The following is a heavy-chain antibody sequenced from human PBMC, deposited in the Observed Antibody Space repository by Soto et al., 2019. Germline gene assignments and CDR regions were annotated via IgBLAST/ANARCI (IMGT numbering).Heavy chain of an antibody. CDR3: ARGDYYGSGKTSDY. D-gene: IGHD3-10*01. J-gene: IGHJ4*02. CDR1: GGSISSYY. CDR2: IYYSGST. V-gene: IGHV4-59*01. Sequence: SETLSLTCTVAGGSISSYYWSWIRQPPGKGLEWIGYIYYSGSTNYNPSLKSRVTISVDTSKNQFSLKLSSVTAADTAVYYCARGDYYGSGKTSDYWGQGTLVTVSS.